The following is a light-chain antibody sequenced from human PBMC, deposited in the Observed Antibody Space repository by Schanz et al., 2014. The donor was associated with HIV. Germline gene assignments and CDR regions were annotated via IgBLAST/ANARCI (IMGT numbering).Light chain of an antibody. CDR3: QYFGNSGGT. V-gene: IGKV3-20*01. CDR2: GAS. CDR1: QSVSNRY. J-gene: IGKJ4*01. Sequence: EIVLTQSPGTLSLSPGDRATLSCRASQSVSNRYLAWYQQTRGQAPRLLIYGASSRATGIPDRFSGSGSGTDFTLSISRLEPEDFAVYYCQYFGNSGGTFGGGTKVEIK.